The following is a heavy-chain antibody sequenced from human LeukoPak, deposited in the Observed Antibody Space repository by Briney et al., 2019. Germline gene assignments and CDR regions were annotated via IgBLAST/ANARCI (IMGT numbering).Heavy chain of an antibody. D-gene: IGHD2-15*01. CDR2: ISAYNGNT. Sequence: ASVKVSCKASGYTFTSYGISWVRQAPGQGLEWMGWISAYNGNTNYAQKLQGRVAMTTDTSTSTAYMELRSLRSDDTAVYYCARDCSGGSCYSYYYYGMDVWGKGTRSPSPQ. V-gene: IGHV1-18*04. J-gene: IGHJ6*04. CDR1: GYTFTSYG. CDR3: ARDCSGGSCYSYYYYGMDV.